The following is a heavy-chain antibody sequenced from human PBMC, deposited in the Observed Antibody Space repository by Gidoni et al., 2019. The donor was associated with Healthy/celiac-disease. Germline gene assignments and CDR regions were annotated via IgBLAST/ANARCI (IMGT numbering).Heavy chain of an antibody. V-gene: IGHV1-18*01. J-gene: IGHJ6*02. CDR1: GYTFTSSG. D-gene: IGHD3-10*01. Sequence: QVQLVQSGAEVKKPGASVKVSCTASGYTFTSSGIRWVRQAPGQGLEWMGWISAYNGNTNYAQKLQSRVTMNTDTSTSTAYMELRSLRSDDTAVYYWARGGIGSGSYYTDYYYYCGMDVWGQGTTVTVSS. CDR3: ARGGIGSGSYYTDYYYYCGMDV. CDR2: ISAYNGNT.